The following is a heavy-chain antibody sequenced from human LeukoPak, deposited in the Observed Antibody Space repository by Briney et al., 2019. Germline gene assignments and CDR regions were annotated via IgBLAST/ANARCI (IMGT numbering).Heavy chain of an antibody. Sequence: GGSLRLSCAASGFTFSTYWMSWVRQAPGKGLEWVANIKQDGSEKKYVDSVKSRFTISRDNAKNSLYLQMNSLRAEDTAMYYCARDLDSSSWWNWFDPWGQGTLVTVSS. V-gene: IGHV3-7*01. D-gene: IGHD6-13*01. CDR3: ARDLDSSSWWNWFDP. CDR2: IKQDGSEK. CDR1: GFTFSTYW. J-gene: IGHJ5*02.